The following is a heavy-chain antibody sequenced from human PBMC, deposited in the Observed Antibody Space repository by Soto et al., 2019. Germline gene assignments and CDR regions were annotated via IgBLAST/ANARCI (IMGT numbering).Heavy chain of an antibody. CDR1: GGTFSSYT. J-gene: IGHJ4*02. V-gene: IGHV1-69*02. CDR2: IIPILGIA. CDR3: ARTYYYDSSGYRAFDY. Sequence: SVKVSCKASGGTFSSYTISWVRQAPGQGLEWMGRIIPILGIANYAQKFQGRVTITADKSTSTAYMELSRLRSDDTAVYYCARTYYYDSSGYRAFDYWGQGTLVTVSS. D-gene: IGHD3-22*01.